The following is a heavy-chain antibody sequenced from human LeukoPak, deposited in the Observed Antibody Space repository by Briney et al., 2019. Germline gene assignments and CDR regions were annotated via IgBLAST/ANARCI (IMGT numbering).Heavy chain of an antibody. CDR3: ARGHYGLDV. CDR2: ISTSTYT. V-gene: IGHV3-11*05. CDR1: GFTFSDYY. J-gene: IGHJ6*02. Sequence: PGGSLRLSCAASGFTFSDYYMSCIRQAPGKGLEWVSYISTSTYTNYADSVKGRFTISRDNAKNSLYLHMNSLRAEDTAVYYCARGHYGLDVWGQGTTVTVSS.